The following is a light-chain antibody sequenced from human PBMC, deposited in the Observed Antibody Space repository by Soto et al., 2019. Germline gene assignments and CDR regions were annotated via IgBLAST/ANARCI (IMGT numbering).Light chain of an antibody. CDR2: DVN. J-gene: IGLJ3*02. CDR3: SSSPGDYMPGL. CDR1: GNDIGSSNH. V-gene: IGLV2-11*01. Sequence: QSALTQTLSVSGSPGQSVTISCTGTGNDIGSSNHVSWYQHHPGNAPKLIIFDVNKRPSGVPDRFSGSKSGITASLTISGLQAEDEADYYCSSSPGDYMPGLFGGGTKVTVL.